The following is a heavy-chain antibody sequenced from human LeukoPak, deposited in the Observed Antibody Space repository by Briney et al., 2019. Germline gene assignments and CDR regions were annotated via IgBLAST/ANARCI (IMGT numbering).Heavy chain of an antibody. CDR2: LGTTISYI. Sequence: PGGSLRLSCVASGFRFSGYSMKWVRQAPGKGLEWVSYLGTTISYISYSDSVKGRFTISRGNAKNSLYLQMNSLRAEDTALYYCAREGFYSGLDIWGQGTTVTVSS. CDR1: GFRFSGYS. CDR3: AREGFYSGLDI. J-gene: IGHJ6*02. V-gene: IGHV3-21*01.